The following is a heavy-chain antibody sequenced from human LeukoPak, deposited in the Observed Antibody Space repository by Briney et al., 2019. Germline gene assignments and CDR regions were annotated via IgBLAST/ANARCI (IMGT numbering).Heavy chain of an antibody. CDR2: ISAYNGNT. J-gene: IGHJ4*02. V-gene: IGHV1-18*01. CDR3: ARAAWGYCSSTSCVDFDY. D-gene: IGHD2-2*01. CDR1: GYTFTSYG. Sequence: VASVKVSCKASGYTFTSYGISWVRQAPGQGLEWMGWISAYNGNTNYAQKLQGRVTMTTDTSTSTAYMELRSLRSDDTAVYYCARAAWGYCSSTSCVDFDYWGQGTLVTVSS.